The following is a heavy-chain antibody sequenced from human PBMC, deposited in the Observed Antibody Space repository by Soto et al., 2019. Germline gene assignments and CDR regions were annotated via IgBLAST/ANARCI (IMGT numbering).Heavy chain of an antibody. CDR2: IIPIFGTA. D-gene: IGHD2-15*01. V-gene: IGHV1-69*01. CDR3: GRGRGAVVVGGSGGYYYFRMGV. J-gene: IGHJ6*02. CDR1: GGTFSSYA. Sequence: QVQLVQSGAEVKKPGSSVKVSCKASGGTFSSYAISWVRQAPGQGLEWMGGIIPIFGTANYAQKFQGRVTITADETTSTGDMELRRLRTEGTGVEFWGRGRGAVVVGGSGGYYYFRMGVLGQGTTVTVSS.